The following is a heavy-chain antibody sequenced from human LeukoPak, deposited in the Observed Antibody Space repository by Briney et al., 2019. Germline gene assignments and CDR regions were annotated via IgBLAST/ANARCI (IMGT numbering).Heavy chain of an antibody. V-gene: IGHV4-38-2*02. Sequence: SETLSLTCTVSGYSISTGYYWDWIRQPPGKGLEWIGTFYHGGSTSHNPSLKSRVTISVDTPKNQFSLKLSSVTAADTAVYYCARFYYDSSAYNWFDPWGQGTLVTVSS. CDR1: GYSISTGYY. CDR3: ARFYYDSSAYNWFDP. D-gene: IGHD3-22*01. CDR2: FYHGGST. J-gene: IGHJ5*02.